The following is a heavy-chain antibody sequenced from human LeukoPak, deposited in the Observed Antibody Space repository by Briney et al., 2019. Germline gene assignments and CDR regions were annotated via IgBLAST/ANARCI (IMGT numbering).Heavy chain of an antibody. CDR3: VRVGRVQGPAYDI. D-gene: IGHD1-14*01. V-gene: IGHV3-74*01. CDR1: GFSFSSYW. Sequence: GGSLRLSCVASGFSFSSYWMHWVRQAPGKGLVWVSRINSAGSSTNHADSVKGRVTISRDNAKKTLFLQINSLRHEDTAVYYCVRVGRVQGPAYDIWGRGTMVTVSS. CDR2: INSAGSST. J-gene: IGHJ3*02.